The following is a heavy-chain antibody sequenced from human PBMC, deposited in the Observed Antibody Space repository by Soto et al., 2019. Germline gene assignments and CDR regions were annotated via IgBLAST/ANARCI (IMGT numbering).Heavy chain of an antibody. CDR3: ARGTQYYDFWSGYYSYYYYGMDV. CDR2: IYYSGST. CDR1: GGSVSSGSYY. D-gene: IGHD3-3*01. Sequence: SETLSLTCPVSGGSVSSGSYYWSWIRQPPGKGLEWIGYIYYSGSTNYNPSLKSRVTISVDTSKNQFSLKLSSVTAADTAVYYCARGTQYYDFWSGYYSYYYYGMDVWGQGTTVTVSS. J-gene: IGHJ6*02. V-gene: IGHV4-61*01.